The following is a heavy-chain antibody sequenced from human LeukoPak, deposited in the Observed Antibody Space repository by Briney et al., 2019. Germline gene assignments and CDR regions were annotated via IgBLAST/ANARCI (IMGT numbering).Heavy chain of an antibody. CDR3: ARGRATKNSDY. Sequence: PGGSLRPSCAASGFTFSSYAMSWVRQAPGKGLEWVSYISNSGNTIYYVDSVKGRFTISRDNAKDFLYLQMNSLRAEDTAVYFCARGRATKNSDYWGQGTLVTVSS. V-gene: IGHV3-48*04. CDR2: ISNSGNTI. D-gene: IGHD1-26*01. J-gene: IGHJ4*02. CDR1: GFTFSSYA.